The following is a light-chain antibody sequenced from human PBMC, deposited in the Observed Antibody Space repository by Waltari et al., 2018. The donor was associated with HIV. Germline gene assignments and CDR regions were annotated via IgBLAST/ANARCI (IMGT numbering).Light chain of an antibody. J-gene: IGKJ4*01. V-gene: IGKV1-33*01. Sequence: DIQMTQSPPSLSASVGDRVTITCQASQDIRNFLNWYQQKPGQVPKLLIYDASNLETGVPSRFSGSGFGTDFTLTISSLQPDDIATYYCQQYNNVPLTFGGGTKVEIK. CDR1: QDIRNF. CDR2: DAS. CDR3: QQYNNVPLT.